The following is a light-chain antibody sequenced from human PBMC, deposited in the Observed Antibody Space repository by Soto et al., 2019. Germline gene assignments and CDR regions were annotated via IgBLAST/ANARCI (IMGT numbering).Light chain of an antibody. CDR1: SSDVGGYNY. V-gene: IGLV2-11*01. J-gene: IGLJ1*01. CDR2: DVS. Sequence: QSALTQPRSVSGSPGQSGTISCTGTSSDVGGYNYVSWYQQHPGKAPKLMIYDVSKRPSGVPDRFSGSKSGNTASLTISGLQAEDEADYYCCSYAGSYTPAYVFGTGTKVTV. CDR3: CSYAGSYTPAYV.